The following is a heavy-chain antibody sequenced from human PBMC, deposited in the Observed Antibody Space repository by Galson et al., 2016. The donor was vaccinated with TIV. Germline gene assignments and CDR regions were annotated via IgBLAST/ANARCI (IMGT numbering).Heavy chain of an antibody. V-gene: IGHV3-30*04. J-gene: IGHJ4*02. CDR3: ARDSGYDSIGYSPSGY. D-gene: IGHD3-22*01. CDR2: ISYDGSLK. Sequence: SLRLSCAASGFTLSAYPMHWARQAPGKGLEWVAVISYDGSLKYYAASVKGRFTIAKDNSKNTLYLQMNSLRAEDTAAYYCARDSGYDSIGYSPSGYWGQGTLVTVSS. CDR1: GFTLSAYP.